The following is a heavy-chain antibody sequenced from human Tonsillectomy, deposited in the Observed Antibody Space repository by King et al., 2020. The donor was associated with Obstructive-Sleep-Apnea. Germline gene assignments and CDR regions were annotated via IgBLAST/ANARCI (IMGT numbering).Heavy chain of an antibody. J-gene: IGHJ4*02. V-gene: IGHV3-74*01. CDR1: GFTISSYW. Sequence: VQLVEPGGGLVQPGGSLRLSCTASGFTISSYWMHWVRQAPGKGLVWVSRINSDRSITSYADSVKGRFTISRDNAKNTLYLQMNSLRAEDTAVYYCARDLGIVVAGTGIYYFDYWGQGTLVTVSS. CDR2: INSDRSIT. CDR3: ARDLGIVVAGTGIYYFDY. D-gene: IGHD6-19*01.